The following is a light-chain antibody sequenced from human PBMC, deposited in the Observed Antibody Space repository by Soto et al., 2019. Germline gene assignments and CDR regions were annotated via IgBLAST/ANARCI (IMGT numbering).Light chain of an antibody. J-gene: IGKJ4*01. CDR2: GAS. CDR3: LQDYNYTRT. Sequence: AIQMTQSPSSLSSSVGDTISITCRSFQTIAKSLNWYQQGQGKAPKLLIFGASNLHNGVPPRFSGSVSGTDGTITISSLQQEDGATYYCLQDYNYTRTFGGGTKVDIK. CDR1: QTIAKS. V-gene: IGKV1-6*01.